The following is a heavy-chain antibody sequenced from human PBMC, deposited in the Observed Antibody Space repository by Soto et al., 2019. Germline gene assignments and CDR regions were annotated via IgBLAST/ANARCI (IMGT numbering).Heavy chain of an antibody. CDR1: GFTFSSYA. Sequence: GGSLRLSFAASGFTFSSYAMSWVRQAPGQVLEWVSAISGSGGSTYYADSVKGRFTISRDNSKNTLYLQMNSLRAEDTAVYYCAKENFDEQQLVLYYYGMDVWGQGTTVTVSS. V-gene: IGHV3-23*01. CDR3: AKENFDEQQLVLYYYGMDV. D-gene: IGHD6-13*01. J-gene: IGHJ6*02. CDR2: ISGSGGST.